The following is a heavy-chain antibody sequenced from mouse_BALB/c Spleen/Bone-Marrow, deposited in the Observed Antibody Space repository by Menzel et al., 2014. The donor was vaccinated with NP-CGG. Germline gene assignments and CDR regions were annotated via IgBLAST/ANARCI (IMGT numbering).Heavy chain of an antibody. Sequence: VQVVESGAELVRPGSSVKISCKASGYEFSSYWMNWVKQRPGQGLEWIGQIYPGDGDTNYNGKFKGKATLTADKSSSTDYMQVSSLTSEDSAVYFCARVYYGNLDYWGQGTSVTVSS. CDR2: IYPGDGDT. CDR3: ARVYYGNLDY. J-gene: IGHJ4*01. V-gene: IGHV1-80*01. D-gene: IGHD2-1*01. CDR1: GYEFSSYW.